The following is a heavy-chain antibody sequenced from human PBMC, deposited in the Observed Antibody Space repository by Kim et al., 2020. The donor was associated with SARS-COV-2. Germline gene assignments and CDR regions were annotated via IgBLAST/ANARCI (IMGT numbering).Heavy chain of an antibody. Sequence: GGSLRLSCTTSGFTFTGHAMSWVRQAPGKGLEWVSSIDGSDGTTYYVDSVKGRFSISRDDSKNTLYLQMSALRADDTAAYYCLKGGWGWLWYYWGQGTLVTVSS. J-gene: IGHJ4*02. V-gene: IGHV3-23*01. CDR2: IDGSDGTT. CDR1: GFTFTGHA. CDR3: LKGGWGWLWYY. D-gene: IGHD2-21*01.